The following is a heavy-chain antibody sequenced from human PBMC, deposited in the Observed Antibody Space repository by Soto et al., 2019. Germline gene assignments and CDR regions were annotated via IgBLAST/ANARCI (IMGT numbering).Heavy chain of an antibody. V-gene: IGHV4-34*01. CDR2: INHSGST. Sequence: WETLSLTCAVYGGSFSGYYWSWIRQPPGKGLEWIGEINHSGSTIYNPSLKSRVTISVDTSKNQFSLKLTSVTAADTAVYYCARVRYCSGGRCYNYFDYWGQGTLVTVSS. CDR3: ARVRYCSGGRCYNYFDY. J-gene: IGHJ4*02. D-gene: IGHD2-15*01. CDR1: GGSFSGYY.